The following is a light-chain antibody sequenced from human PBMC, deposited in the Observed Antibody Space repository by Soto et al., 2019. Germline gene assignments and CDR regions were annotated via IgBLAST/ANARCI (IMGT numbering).Light chain of an antibody. CDR3: QQTYNTRT. J-gene: IGKJ1*01. CDR1: QSISNN. V-gene: IGKV1-39*01. Sequence: DIQMTQSPSSLSASVGDRVTITGRASQSISNNLNWYQQKPGKAPKLLIYAASSLQSGVPSRFSGSGSGTDFTLTISSLQLEDFATYYCQQTYNTRTFGQGTKVDIK. CDR2: AAS.